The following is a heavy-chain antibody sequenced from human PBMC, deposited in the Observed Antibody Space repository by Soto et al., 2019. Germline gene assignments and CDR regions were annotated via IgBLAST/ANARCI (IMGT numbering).Heavy chain of an antibody. Sequence: QVQLVQSGAEVKKPGASVKVSCKAAGYTFTSYGISWVRQAPGQGLEWMGWISAYNGNTNYAQKLQGRVTMTTDTSTSTAYMELRSLRSDDTAVYYCARFKDGDYEPPDAFDIWGQGTMVTVSS. CDR1: GYTFTSYG. CDR3: ARFKDGDYEPPDAFDI. V-gene: IGHV1-18*01. J-gene: IGHJ3*02. CDR2: ISAYNGNT. D-gene: IGHD4-17*01.